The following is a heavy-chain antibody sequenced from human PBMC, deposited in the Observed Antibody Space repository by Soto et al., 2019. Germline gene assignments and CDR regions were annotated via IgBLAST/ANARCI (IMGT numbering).Heavy chain of an antibody. CDR3: ASSSLSRYYFDY. Sequence: KPSETLSLTCTVSGGSISSSSYYWGWIRQPPGKGLEWIGSIYYSGSTYYNPSLKSRVTISVDTSKNQFSLKLSSVTAADTAVYYCASSSLSRYYFDYCGQGTLVTVYS. D-gene: IGHD6-6*01. CDR2: IYYSGST. V-gene: IGHV4-39*01. CDR1: GGSISSSSYY. J-gene: IGHJ4*02.